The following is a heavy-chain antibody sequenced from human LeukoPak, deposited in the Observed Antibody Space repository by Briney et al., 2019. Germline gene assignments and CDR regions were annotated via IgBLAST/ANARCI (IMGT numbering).Heavy chain of an antibody. V-gene: IGHV5-51*01. Sequence: GESLKISCKGSGYSFTSYWIGWVRQMPGKGLEWMGIIYPGDSDTRYSPSFQGQVTISADKSISTAYLQWSSLKAADTAMYYCARHFKAGLSHYYYYYMDVWGKGTTVTVSS. CDR2: IYPGDSDT. D-gene: IGHD6-19*01. CDR1: GYSFTSYW. CDR3: ARHFKAGLSHYYYYYMDV. J-gene: IGHJ6*03.